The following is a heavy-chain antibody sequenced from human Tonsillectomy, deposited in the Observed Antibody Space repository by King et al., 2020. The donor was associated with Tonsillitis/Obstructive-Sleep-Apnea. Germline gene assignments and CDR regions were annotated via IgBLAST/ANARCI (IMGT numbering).Heavy chain of an antibody. V-gene: IGHV3-74*01. Sequence: VQLVESGGGLVQPGGSLRLSCAASGFTFSSYWMHWVRQAPGKGLVWVSRINSDGSSTSYADSVKGRFTISRDNAKNTLYLQMNSLRPEDTAVYYCARARRITMIVPRFDPWGQGTLVTVSS. D-gene: IGHD3-22*01. CDR1: GFTFSSYW. CDR2: INSDGSST. CDR3: ARARRITMIVPRFDP. J-gene: IGHJ5*02.